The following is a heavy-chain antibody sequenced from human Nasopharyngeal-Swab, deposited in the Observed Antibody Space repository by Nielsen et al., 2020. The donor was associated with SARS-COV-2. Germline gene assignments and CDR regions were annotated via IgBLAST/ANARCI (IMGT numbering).Heavy chain of an antibody. V-gene: IGHV3-21*06. J-gene: IGHJ6*02. CDR3: ARDSGIGAYFYYGMDV. D-gene: IGHD3-10*01. CDR1: GFTFSSYN. CDR2: ISSSSSYK. Sequence: GESLKISCAASGFTFSSYNMNRVRQAPGKGLEWVSSISSSSSYKYYADSVKGRFTISRDNSNNLLYLQMNNLRAEDTAVYYCARDSGIGAYFYYGMDVWGQGTTVTVSS.